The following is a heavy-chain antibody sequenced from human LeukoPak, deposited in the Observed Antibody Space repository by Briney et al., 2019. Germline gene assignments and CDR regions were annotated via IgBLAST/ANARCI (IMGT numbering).Heavy chain of an antibody. V-gene: IGHV1-69*13. CDR3: ARECRDGYNPRAGGNWFDP. CDR1: GGTFRTYT. CDR2: IVPIFGTS. Sequence: SVKVSCKASGGTFRTYTINWVRQAPGQGLEWMGGIVPIFGTSNYAQKFQGRVTITADESTSTAYMELSSLRSDDTAVYYCARECRDGYNPRAGGNWFDPWGQGTLVTASS. J-gene: IGHJ5*02. D-gene: IGHD5-24*01.